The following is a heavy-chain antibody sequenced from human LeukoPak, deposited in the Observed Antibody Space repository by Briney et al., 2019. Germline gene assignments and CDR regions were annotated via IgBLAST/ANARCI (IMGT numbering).Heavy chain of an antibody. CDR1: GGSISSSSYY. V-gene: IGHV4-39*01. CDR2: IYYSGST. J-gene: IGHJ4*02. CDR3: ASLESLTGKLDY. D-gene: IGHD1-20*01. Sequence: PSETLSLTCTVSGGSISSSSYYWGWIRQPPGKGLEWIGSIYYSGSTYYNPSLKSRVTISVDTPKNQFSLKLSSVTAADTAVYYCASLESLTGKLDYWGQGTLVTVSS.